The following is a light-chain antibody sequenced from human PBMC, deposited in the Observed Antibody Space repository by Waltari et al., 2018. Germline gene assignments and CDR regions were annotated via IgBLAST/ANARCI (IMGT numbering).Light chain of an antibody. CDR2: ATS. CDR3: QQYAGSPRT. V-gene: IGKV3-20*01. CDR1: QRVSSRF. J-gene: IGKJ1*01. Sequence: ELVLTQSPGTLSLSPGERATLSCRASQRVSSRFFAWYQQKPAQAPRLLIYATSIRATGISDRFSGSGSGTDFTLTISRLEAEDFAVYYCQQYAGSPRTFGQGTRVEIK.